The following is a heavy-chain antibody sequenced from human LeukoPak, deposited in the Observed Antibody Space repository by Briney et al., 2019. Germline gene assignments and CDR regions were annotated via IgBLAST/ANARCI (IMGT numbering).Heavy chain of an antibody. D-gene: IGHD6-19*01. CDR2: IDYSGYT. CDR3: ARDRHSSGWRNEYNWFDP. J-gene: IGHJ5*02. V-gene: IGHV4-59*12. CDR1: GGSISSYY. Sequence: SETLSLTCTVSGGSISSYYWSWIRQPPGKGLEWIGYIDYSGYTNYNPSLKSRVTISVDTSKNQFSLKLSSVTAADTAVYYCARDRHSSGWRNEYNWFDPWGQGTLVTVSS.